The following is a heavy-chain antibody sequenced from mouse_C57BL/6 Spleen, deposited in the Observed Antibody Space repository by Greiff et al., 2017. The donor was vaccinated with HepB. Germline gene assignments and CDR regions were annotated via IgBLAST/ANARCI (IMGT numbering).Heavy chain of an antibody. CDR3: ARMRQLRLPFAY. Sequence: QVQLKQPGTELVKPGASVKLSCKASGYTFTSYWMHWVKQRPGQGLEWIGNINPSNGGTNYNEKFKSKATLTVDKSSSTAYMQLSSLTSEDSAVYYCARMRQLRLPFAYWGQGTLVTVSA. CDR2: INPSNGGT. CDR1: GYTFTSYW. D-gene: IGHD3-2*02. V-gene: IGHV1-53*01. J-gene: IGHJ3*01.